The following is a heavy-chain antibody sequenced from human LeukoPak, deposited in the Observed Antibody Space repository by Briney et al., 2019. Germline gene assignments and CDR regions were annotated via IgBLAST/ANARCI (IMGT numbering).Heavy chain of an antibody. CDR1: GYSLTSYW. CDR2: IYPGGSDT. J-gene: IGHJ4*02. V-gene: IGHV5-51*01. D-gene: IGHD3-22*01. Sequence: GETLKISCKSSGYSLTSYWIGWVRQMPGKGLEWMGIIYPGGSDTRYSPSFQGQVTISADKSISTAYLQWSSLKAADTAMYYCARLAYYESGGGYHLDHWGQGTLVTVSS. CDR3: ARLAYYESGGGYHLDH.